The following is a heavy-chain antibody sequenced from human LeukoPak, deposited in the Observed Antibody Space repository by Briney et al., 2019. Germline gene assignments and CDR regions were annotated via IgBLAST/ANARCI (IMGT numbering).Heavy chain of an antibody. Sequence: PVASVKVSCKASGYTFTSYAMNWVRQAPGQGLEWMGWINTNTGNPTYAQGFTGRFVFSLDTSVSTAYLQISSLKAEDTAVYYCARVDILTGCPYYYYYGMDVWGQGTTVTVSS. CDR2: INTNTGNP. CDR1: GYTFTSYA. V-gene: IGHV7-4-1*02. CDR3: ARVDILTGCPYYYYYGMDV. D-gene: IGHD3-9*01. J-gene: IGHJ6*02.